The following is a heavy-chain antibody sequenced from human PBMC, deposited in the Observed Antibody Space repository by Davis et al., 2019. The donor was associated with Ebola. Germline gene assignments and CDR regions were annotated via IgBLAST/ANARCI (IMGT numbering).Heavy chain of an antibody. V-gene: IGHV3-23*01. CDR2: ISGGGDTT. Sequence: GESLKISCVASGFTVGSSYMNWVRQAPGKGLEWVSFISGGGDTTYYADSVKGRFTVSRDNSKNTLYLQMNSLRAEDTAVYYWAKGGNSYGFNWIDPWGQGTLVTVSS. D-gene: IGHD5-18*01. J-gene: IGHJ5*02. CDR3: AKGGNSYGFNWIDP. CDR1: GFTVGSSY.